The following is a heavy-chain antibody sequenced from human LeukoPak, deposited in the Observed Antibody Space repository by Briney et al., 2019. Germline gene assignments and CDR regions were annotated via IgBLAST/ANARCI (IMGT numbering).Heavy chain of an antibody. V-gene: IGHV3-30*04. J-gene: IGHJ4*02. Sequence: GGSLRPSCAASGFTFSSYAMHWVRQAPGKGLEWVAVISYDGSNKYYADSVKGRFTISRDNSKNTLYLQMNSLRAEDTAVYYCARGFLEWSNLDYWGQGTLVTVSS. CDR3: ARGFLEWSNLDY. CDR2: ISYDGSNK. D-gene: IGHD3-3*01. CDR1: GFTFSSYA.